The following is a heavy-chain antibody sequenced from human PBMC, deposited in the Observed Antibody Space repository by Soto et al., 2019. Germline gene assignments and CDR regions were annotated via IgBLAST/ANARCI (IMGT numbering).Heavy chain of an antibody. D-gene: IGHD3-16*02. CDR1: GYIFVNYG. CDR2: ISPYTGNT. CDR3: VMVDNSVTPTPHDV. Sequence: QVQLVQSGDEVKKPGASVQVSCKASGYIFVNYGIAWVRQAPGQGLEWMGWISPYTGNTHSATKVQGRLTMTTDTATSTAYMDLGSLTPYDTSVYYCVMVDNSVTPTPHDVWGQGTTVTVSS. J-gene: IGHJ6*02. V-gene: IGHV1-18*01.